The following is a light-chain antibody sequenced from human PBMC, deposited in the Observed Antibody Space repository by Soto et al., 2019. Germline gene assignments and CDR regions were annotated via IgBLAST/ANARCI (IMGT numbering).Light chain of an antibody. J-gene: IGKJ2*01. CDR3: QQSNNWPFT. Sequence: EIVMTQSPATLSVSPGERAILSCRASQSVSGNLAWHQQKPGQAPRLLIYGASTRATTIPARFSGSGSGKEFTLTISSRQSEDFAVYYCQQSNNWPFTFGQGTRLDIK. CDR2: GAS. CDR1: QSVSGN. V-gene: IGKV3-15*01.